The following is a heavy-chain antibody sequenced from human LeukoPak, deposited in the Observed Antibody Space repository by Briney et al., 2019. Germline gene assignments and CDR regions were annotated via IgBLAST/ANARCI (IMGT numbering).Heavy chain of an antibody. V-gene: IGHV4-39*07. Sequence: PSETLSLTCAVSGGSISSTIYYWSWIRQPPGKGLEWIGEINHSGSTNYNPSLKSRVTISVDTSKNQFSLKLSSVTAADTAVYYCARLNLLSLAHDAFDIWGQGTMVTVSS. J-gene: IGHJ3*02. CDR3: ARLNLLSLAHDAFDI. CDR1: GGSISSTIYY. CDR2: INHSGST. D-gene: IGHD2-2*01.